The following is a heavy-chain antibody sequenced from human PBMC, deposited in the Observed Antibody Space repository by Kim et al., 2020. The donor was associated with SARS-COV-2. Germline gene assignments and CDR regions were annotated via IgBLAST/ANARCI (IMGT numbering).Heavy chain of an antibody. CDR3: ARKYYGSGSPYWYFDL. Sequence: SETLSLTCTVSGGSISSYYWSWIRQPPGKGLEWIGYIYYSGSTNYNPSLKSRVTISVDTSKNQFSLKLSSVTAADTAVYYCARKYYGSGSPYWYFDLWGRGTLVTVSS. CDR2: IYYSGST. D-gene: IGHD3-10*01. V-gene: IGHV4-59*01. J-gene: IGHJ2*01. CDR1: GGSISSYY.